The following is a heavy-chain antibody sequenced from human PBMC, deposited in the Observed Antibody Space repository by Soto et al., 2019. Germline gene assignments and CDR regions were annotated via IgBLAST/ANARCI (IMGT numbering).Heavy chain of an antibody. Sequence: PSETLSLTCTVSGGSISSYYWSWIRQPPGKGLEWIGYIYYSGSTNYNPSLKSRVTISVDTSKNQFSLKLSSVTAADTAVYYWTRHAPRSAVYCGPTPFVSVSS. J-gene: IGHJ4*02. CDR1: GGSISSYY. CDR2: IYYSGST. V-gene: IGHV4-59*08. D-gene: IGHD2-15*01. CDR3: TRHAPRSAVY.